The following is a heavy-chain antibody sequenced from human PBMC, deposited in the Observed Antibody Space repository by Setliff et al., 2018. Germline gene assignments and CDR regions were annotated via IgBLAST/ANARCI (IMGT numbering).Heavy chain of an antibody. Sequence: PSETLSLTCAVSGVSINSLNWWTWVRQSPGKGLEWIGYIYHDGPSVHYNPSLKSRVTMSVDKSKNQFSLKLSSVTAADTAVYYCARGYCSGGRCYGTAWAYWGPGTLVTVSS. V-gene: IGHV4-4*02. CDR1: GVSINSLNW. J-gene: IGHJ4*02. D-gene: IGHD2-15*01. CDR2: IYHDGPS. CDR3: ARGYCSGGRCYGTAWAY.